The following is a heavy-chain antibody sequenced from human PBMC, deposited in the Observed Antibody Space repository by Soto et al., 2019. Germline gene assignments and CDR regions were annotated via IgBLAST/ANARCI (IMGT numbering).Heavy chain of an antibody. CDR3: ARDLRITMVRGVYYYYGMDV. D-gene: IGHD3-10*01. V-gene: IGHV4-30-4*01. Sequence: SETLSLTCTVSGGSISSGDYYWSWIRHPPGKGLEWIGYIYYSGSTYYNPSLKSRVTISVDTSKNQFSLKLSSVTAADTAVYYCARDLRITMVRGVYYYYGMDVWGQGTTVTVSS. CDR1: GGSISSGDYY. CDR2: IYYSGST. J-gene: IGHJ6*02.